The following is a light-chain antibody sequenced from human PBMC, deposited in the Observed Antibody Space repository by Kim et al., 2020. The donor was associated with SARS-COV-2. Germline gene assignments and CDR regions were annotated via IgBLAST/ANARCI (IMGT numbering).Light chain of an antibody. CDR1: SSDVGGYKY. J-gene: IGLJ2*01. CDR3: TSYSDSTIVL. V-gene: IGLV2-14*03. Sequence: QSALTQAASVSGSPGQSITISCSGTSSDVGGYKYVSWYQQHPGKAPKLIIYDVSDRPSGVSNRFSGSKSGNTASLTISGLQAEDEADYYCTSYSDSTIVLFGGGTQLTVL. CDR2: DVS.